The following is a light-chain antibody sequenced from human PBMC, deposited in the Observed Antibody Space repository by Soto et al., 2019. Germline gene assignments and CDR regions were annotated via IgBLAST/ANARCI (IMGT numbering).Light chain of an antibody. CDR2: DAS. V-gene: IGKV3-11*01. CDR3: QPRVNWLT. Sequence: VLTQSPAILSLSPGARATVSCRASQSVGTYLDWFTQKLGQAPRLLIYDASNRATGIPARFSGSGSGTDFTLTISSLEPEEFAVYDCQPRVNWLTVGGGPQVDLK. CDR1: QSVGTY. J-gene: IGKJ4*01.